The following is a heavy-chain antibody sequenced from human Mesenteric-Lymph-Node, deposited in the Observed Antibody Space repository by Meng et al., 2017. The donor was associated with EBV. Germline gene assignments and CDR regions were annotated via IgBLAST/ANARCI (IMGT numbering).Heavy chain of an antibody. CDR1: VDPISNCNW. Sequence: VALEESGPGLVKPSGTLSLTCAVSVDPISNCNWWSWVRQPPGKGLEWIGEIYYTGSTNYNPSLKSRVSMSVDKSKNEFSLEVNSVTAADTAVYYCASGGVRDPSPPYWGQGALVTVSS. CDR2: IYYTGST. J-gene: IGHJ1*01. CDR3: ASGGVRDPSPPY. D-gene: IGHD3-16*01. V-gene: IGHV4-4*02.